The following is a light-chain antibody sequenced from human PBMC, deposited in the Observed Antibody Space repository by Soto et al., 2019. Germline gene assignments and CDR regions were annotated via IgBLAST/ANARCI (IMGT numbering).Light chain of an antibody. CDR1: QSVLYSSNNKNY. CDR2: WAS. CDR3: QQYYSTPRT. J-gene: IGKJ1*01. Sequence: DIVMTQSPDSLAVSLGERATINCKSSQSVLYSSNNKNYLAWYQQKPGQPPKLLIYWASTRESGVPDRFSGSGSATDFTHNIISLQAEDVAVYYCQQYYSTPRTFGQGTKVEIK. V-gene: IGKV4-1*01.